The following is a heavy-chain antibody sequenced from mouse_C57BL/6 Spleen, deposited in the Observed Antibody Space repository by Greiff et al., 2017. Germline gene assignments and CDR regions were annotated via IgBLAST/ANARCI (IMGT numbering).Heavy chain of an antibody. CDR1: GFTFSSYA. CDR3: ARDDGYYPYFDY. D-gene: IGHD2-3*01. J-gene: IGHJ2*01. CDR2: ISDGGSYT. V-gene: IGHV5-4*03. Sequence: EVKVVESGGGLVKPGGSLKLSCAASGFTFSSYAMSWVRQTPEKRLEWVATISDGGSYTYYPDNVKGRFTISRDNAKNNLYLQMSHLKSEDTAMYYCARDDGYYPYFDYWGQGTTLTVSS.